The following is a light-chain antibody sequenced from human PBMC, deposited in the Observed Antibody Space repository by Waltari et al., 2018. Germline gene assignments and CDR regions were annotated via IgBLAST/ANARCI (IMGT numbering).Light chain of an antibody. V-gene: IGKV3-20*01. J-gene: IGKJ1*01. Sequence: EIVLTQSPGTLSLSPVERATLSCRSSQSVSSSYLAWYQQKPGQAPRLLIYGASSRATGSPERFSGSGSGTDFTLTISRLEPEDFAVYYCQQYGSSPWTCGQGTKVEIK. CDR3: QQYGSSPWT. CDR1: QSVSSSY. CDR2: GAS.